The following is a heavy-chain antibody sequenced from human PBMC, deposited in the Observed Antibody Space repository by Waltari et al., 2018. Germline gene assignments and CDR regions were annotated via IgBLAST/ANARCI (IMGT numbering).Heavy chain of an antibody. CDR3: ARDSMVQGDYNHIDY. Sequence: QVQLVQSGAEVKKPGSSVKVSCKASGGTFSSYAISWVRQAPGQGLEWMGRISPIVGTANYAQNFQGRVTITADKSTSTAYMELSSLRSEDTAVYYCARDSMVQGDYNHIDYWGQGTLVTVSS. CDR1: GGTFSSYA. V-gene: IGHV1-69*08. D-gene: IGHD3-10*01. J-gene: IGHJ4*02. CDR2: ISPIVGTA.